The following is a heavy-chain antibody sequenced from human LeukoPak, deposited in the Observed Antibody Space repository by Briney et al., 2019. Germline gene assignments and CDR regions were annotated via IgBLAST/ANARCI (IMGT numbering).Heavy chain of an antibody. V-gene: IGHV3-48*01. J-gene: IGHJ4*02. CDR1: GFTFSGYI. CDR3: ARDQWLDY. CDR2: IGTSGNTI. Sequence: SGGSLRLSCAASGFTFSGYIMNWVRQAPGKGLEWVSFIGTSGNTIYYADSVKGRFTVSRDNAKNSLYLQMSSLRAEDTAVYYCARDQWLDYWGQGTLVTVSS. D-gene: IGHD6-19*01.